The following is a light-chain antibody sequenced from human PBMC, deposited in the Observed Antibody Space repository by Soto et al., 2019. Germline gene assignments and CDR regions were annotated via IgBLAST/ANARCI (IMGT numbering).Light chain of an antibody. Sequence: DIQMTQSPSSLSASVGDRLTITCRASQSISSYLNWYQQKPGKAPKLLIYAASSLQSGVPSRFSGSGSGTDFTLTISSXQPEDFATYYCQQSYSTPCTFGQGTKVDIK. CDR1: QSISSY. CDR2: AAS. CDR3: QQSYSTPCT. V-gene: IGKV1-39*01. J-gene: IGKJ1*01.